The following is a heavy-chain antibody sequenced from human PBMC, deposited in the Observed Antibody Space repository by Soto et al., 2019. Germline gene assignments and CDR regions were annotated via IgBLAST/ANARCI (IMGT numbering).Heavy chain of an antibody. CDR1: GFSLITPEMR. D-gene: IGHD5-18*01. J-gene: IGHJ4*02. Sequence: GPMLVNSTQTLPLTCTFSGFSLITPEMRVTWIRQPPGKALEWLARIDWDDDKFYSTSLKTRLTISKDTSKNQVVLTMTNMVPVDTATYYCASSAGYNFGYVDLWGQGTLVTVSS. V-gene: IGHV2-70*04. CDR3: ASSAGYNFGYVDL. CDR2: IDWDDDK.